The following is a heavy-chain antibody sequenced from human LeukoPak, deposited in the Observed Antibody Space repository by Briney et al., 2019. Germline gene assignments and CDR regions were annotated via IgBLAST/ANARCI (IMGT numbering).Heavy chain of an antibody. CDR2: ITTSGST. V-gene: IGHV4-4*07. CDR1: GGSISSYY. CDR3: ARDWGSSTRYDAFDI. Sequence: SETLSLTCTVSGGSISSYYWNWIRQPAGKGLEWIGRITTSGSTNSNPSLQSRLTMSVDTSKNHFSLKLTSLTAADTAVYYCARDWGSSTRYDAFDIWGQRTIVTVSS. J-gene: IGHJ3*02. D-gene: IGHD3-16*01.